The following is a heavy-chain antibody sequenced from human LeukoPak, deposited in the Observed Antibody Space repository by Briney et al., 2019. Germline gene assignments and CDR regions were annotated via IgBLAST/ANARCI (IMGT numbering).Heavy chain of an antibody. CDR2: ISYDSSNK. Sequence: GRSLRLSCAASGITFSSYGMHWVRQAPGKGLEWVTVISYDSSNKFYADSVKGRFTISRDNFKNTLYLQMNSLRAEDTAVYYCARGQIRQQLCYWGQGTLVTVSS. J-gene: IGHJ4*02. V-gene: IGHV3-30*03. D-gene: IGHD6-13*01. CDR1: GITFSSYG. CDR3: ARGQIRQQLCY.